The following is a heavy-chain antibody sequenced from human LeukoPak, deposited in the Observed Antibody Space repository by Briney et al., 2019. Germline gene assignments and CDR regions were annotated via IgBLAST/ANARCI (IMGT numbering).Heavy chain of an antibody. CDR1: GFTFGNYA. V-gene: IGHV3-23*01. CDR2: ISGRGSHT. Sequence: GGPLRLSCAASGFTFGNYAMNWVRQAPGKGLEWVSGISGRGSHTYYADSVKGRFTISRDNSKSTLYLQLDSLRAEDTAVYYCAKGRNDDFYYYGMDVWGQGTTVTVSS. CDR3: AKGRNDDFYYYGMDV. J-gene: IGHJ6*02.